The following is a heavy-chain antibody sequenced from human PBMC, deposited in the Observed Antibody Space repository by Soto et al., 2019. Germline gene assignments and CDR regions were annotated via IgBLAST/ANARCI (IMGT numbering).Heavy chain of an antibody. D-gene: IGHD3-9*01. J-gene: IGHJ4*02. CDR2: IYYSGSI. V-gene: IGHV4-59*01. Sequence: QVQLQESGPGLVKPSETLSLTCTVSGGSISSYYWSWIRQPPGKGLEWIGYIYYSGSINYNPSLKSRVTISVDTSKNQFSLKLSSVTAADTAVYYCARTDYDILTGYYTVGDYWGQGTLVTVSS. CDR3: ARTDYDILTGYYTVGDY. CDR1: GGSISSYY.